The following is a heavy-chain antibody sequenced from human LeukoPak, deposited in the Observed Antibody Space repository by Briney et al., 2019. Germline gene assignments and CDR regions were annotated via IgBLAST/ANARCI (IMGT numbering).Heavy chain of an antibody. CDR3: ARDLGYSYGYFDY. V-gene: IGHV4-59*01. D-gene: IGHD5-18*01. CDR2: IYYSGST. CDR1: GGSISSYY. J-gene: IGHJ4*02. Sequence: PSETLSLTCTVSGGSISSYYWSWIRQPPGKGLEWIGYIYYSGSTNYNPSLKSRVTISVDTSKNQFSLKLSSVTAADTAVYYCARDLGYSYGYFDYWGQGTLVTVSS.